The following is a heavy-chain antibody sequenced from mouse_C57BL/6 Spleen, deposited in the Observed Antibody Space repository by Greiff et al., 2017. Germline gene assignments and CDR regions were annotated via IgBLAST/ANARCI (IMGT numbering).Heavy chain of an antibody. CDR1: GFTFSDYG. V-gene: IGHV5-17*01. D-gene: IGHD1-1*01. Sequence: EVMLVDSGGGLVKPGGSLKLSCAASGFTFSDYGMHWVRQAPEKGLEWVAYISSGSSTIYYADTVKGRFTISRDNAKNTLFLQMTSLRSEDTAMYYCATTVVAPYYAMDYWGQGTSVTVSS. CDR2: ISSGSSTI. CDR3: ATTVVAPYYAMDY. J-gene: IGHJ4*01.